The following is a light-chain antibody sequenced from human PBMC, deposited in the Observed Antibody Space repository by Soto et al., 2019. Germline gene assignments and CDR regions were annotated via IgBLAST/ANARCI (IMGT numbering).Light chain of an antibody. Sequence: QSVLTQPASVSGSPGQSITISCTGTSSDVGASKYVSWYQQHPGKAPKLMIYEVSNRPSGVSNRFSGSKSGNTASLTISGLQAEDEAYYYCSSYTSTITVLFGGGTKLTVL. CDR2: EVS. V-gene: IGLV2-14*01. CDR3: SSYTSTITVL. J-gene: IGLJ2*01. CDR1: SSDVGASKY.